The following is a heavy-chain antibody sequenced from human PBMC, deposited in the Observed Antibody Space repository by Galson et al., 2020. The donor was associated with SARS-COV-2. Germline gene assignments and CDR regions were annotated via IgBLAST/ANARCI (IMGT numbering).Heavy chain of an antibody. J-gene: IGHJ6*03. CDR3: ARESRYFDWLLLSGDYYYYYMDV. CDR2: INHSGST. Sequence: SETLSLTCAVYGGSFSGYYWIWIRQPPGKGLEWIGEINHSGSTNYNPSLKSRVTISVDTSKNQFSLKLSSVTAADTAVYYCARESRYFDWLLLSGDYYYYYMDVWGKVTTVTFSS. D-gene: IGHD3-9*01. CDR1: GGSFSGYY. V-gene: IGHV4-34*01.